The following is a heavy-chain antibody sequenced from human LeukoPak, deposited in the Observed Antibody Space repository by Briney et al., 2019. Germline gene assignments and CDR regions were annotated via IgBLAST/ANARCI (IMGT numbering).Heavy chain of an antibody. V-gene: IGHV7-4-1*02. Sequence: ASVKVSCKASGYTFTSYAMNWVRQAPGQGLEWMGWISTNTGNPTYAQGFTGRFVFSLDTSVSTAYLQISSLKAEDTAVYYCARVRSYCSSTSCYTYDYWGQGTLVTVSS. J-gene: IGHJ4*02. CDR2: ISTNTGNP. CDR1: GYTFTSYA. D-gene: IGHD2-2*02. CDR3: ARVRSYCSSTSCYTYDY.